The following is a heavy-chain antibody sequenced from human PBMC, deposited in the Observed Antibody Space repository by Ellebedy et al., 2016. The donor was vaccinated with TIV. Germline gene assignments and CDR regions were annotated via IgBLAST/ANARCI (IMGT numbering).Heavy chain of an antibody. V-gene: IGHV3-7*01. J-gene: IGHJ4*02. Sequence: GGSLRLSCAASGFTFSTNWMNWVRQAPGKGLEWVASMNHDGTEINYVDSVRGRFTISRDNPKKSLFLQMNSLGAEDTAVYYCVRPPWTAVADWGQGTLVTVSS. CDR1: GFTFSTNW. CDR2: MNHDGTEI. CDR3: VRPPWTAVAD. D-gene: IGHD6-13*01.